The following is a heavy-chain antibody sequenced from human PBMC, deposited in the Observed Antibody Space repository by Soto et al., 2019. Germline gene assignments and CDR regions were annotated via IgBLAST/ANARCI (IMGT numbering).Heavy chain of an antibody. D-gene: IGHD3-10*01. CDR1: GGSISSYY. CDR3: ARILMNYYRLDY. CDR2: IYYSGST. V-gene: IGHV4-59*08. J-gene: IGHJ4*02. Sequence: PSETLSLTCTVSGGSISSYYWSWIRQPPGKGLEWIGHIYYSGSTYYNPSLKSRAGISVDSSESQVSLKLISVTAADTAVYFCARILMNYYRLDYWGQGALVTVSS.